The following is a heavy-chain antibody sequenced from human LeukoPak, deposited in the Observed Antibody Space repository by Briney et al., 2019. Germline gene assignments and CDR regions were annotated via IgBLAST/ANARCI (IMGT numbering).Heavy chain of an antibody. CDR1: GFTFSNAW. J-gene: IGHJ4*02. CDR2: IKSKTDGGTA. D-gene: IGHD2-2*01. CDR3: TTMGAPASFDY. Sequence: GGSLRLSCAASGFTFSNAWMSWVRQAPGNGLEWVGRIKSKTDGGTAGYAAPVKGRFTISRDDSKNTLYLQMNSLKSEDTAVYYCTTMGAPASFDYWGQGSLVTVSS. V-gene: IGHV3-15*01.